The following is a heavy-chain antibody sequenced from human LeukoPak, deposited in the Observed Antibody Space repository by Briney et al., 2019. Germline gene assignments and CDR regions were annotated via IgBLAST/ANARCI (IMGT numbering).Heavy chain of an antibody. Sequence: GGSLRLSCAAAGFTFTGYSMNWVRKAPGRGLEWVSSISGDSIHIYYADSVRGRFTISRDNAKSSLFLQMNSLRAEDTAVYYCARVEGATLNWFDPWGQGTLVTVPS. D-gene: IGHD1-26*01. CDR1: GFTFTGYS. CDR2: ISGDSIHI. V-gene: IGHV3-21*04. CDR3: ARVEGATLNWFDP. J-gene: IGHJ5*02.